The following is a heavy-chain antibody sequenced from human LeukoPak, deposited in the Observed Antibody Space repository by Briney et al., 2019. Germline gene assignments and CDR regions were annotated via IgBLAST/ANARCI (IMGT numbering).Heavy chain of an antibody. V-gene: IGHV4-59*01. CDR3: ARAVTVTTHGGYYFDY. CDR2: IYYSGST. Sequence: SETLSLTCTVSGGSISSYYWSWIRQPPGKGLEWIGYIYYSGSTNYNPSLKSRVTISVDTSKNQFSLKLSSVTAADTAVYYCARAVTVTTHGGYYFDYWGQGTLVTVSS. J-gene: IGHJ4*02. D-gene: IGHD4-17*01. CDR1: GGSISSYY.